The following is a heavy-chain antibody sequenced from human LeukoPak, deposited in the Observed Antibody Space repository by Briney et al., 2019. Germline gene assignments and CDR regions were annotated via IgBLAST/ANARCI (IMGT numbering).Heavy chain of an antibody. D-gene: IGHD2-2*01. Sequence: SETLSLTCTVSGGSISSYYWSWIRQPPGKGLEWIGYIYYSGSTNYNPSLKSRVTMSVDTSKNQFSLKLSSVTAADTAVYYCARDGISCSSTSCSPYYYYGMDVWGQGTTVTVSS. J-gene: IGHJ6*02. CDR1: GGSISSYY. CDR2: IYYSGST. V-gene: IGHV4-59*12. CDR3: ARDGISCSSTSCSPYYYYGMDV.